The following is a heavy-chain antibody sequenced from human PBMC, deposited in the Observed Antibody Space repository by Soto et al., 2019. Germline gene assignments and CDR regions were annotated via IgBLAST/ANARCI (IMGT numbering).Heavy chain of an antibody. CDR2: ISYDGSNK. Sequence: PGGSLRLSCAASGFTFSAYAMSWVRQAPGKGLEWVAVISYDGSNKYYADSVKGRFTISRDNSKNTLYLQMNSLRAEDTAVYYCAKSYRGSPDAFDIWGQGTMVTVSS. J-gene: IGHJ3*02. V-gene: IGHV3-30*18. CDR3: AKSYRGSPDAFDI. CDR1: GFTFSAYA. D-gene: IGHD5-12*01.